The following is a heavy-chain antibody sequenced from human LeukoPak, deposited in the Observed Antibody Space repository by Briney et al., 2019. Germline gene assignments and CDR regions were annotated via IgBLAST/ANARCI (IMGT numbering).Heavy chain of an antibody. CDR2: IIPIFGTA. Sequence: ASVKVSCKASGGTFSSYAISWVRQAPGQGLEWMGGIIPIFGTANYAQKFQGRVTITADESTSTAYMELSSLRSEDTAVYYCAIEPFYCGGDCYSTQNLDYWGQGTLVTVSS. CDR3: AIEPFYCGGDCYSTQNLDY. CDR1: GGTFSSYA. D-gene: IGHD2-21*01. V-gene: IGHV1-69*01. J-gene: IGHJ4*02.